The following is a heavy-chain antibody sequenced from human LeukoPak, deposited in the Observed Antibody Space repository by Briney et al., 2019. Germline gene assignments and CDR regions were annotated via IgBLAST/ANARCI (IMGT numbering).Heavy chain of an antibody. V-gene: IGHV3-48*03. CDR2: ITSSGGTI. CDR1: GFTLSSHE. J-gene: IGHJ4*02. D-gene: IGHD3-22*01. Sequence: PGGSLRLSCAASGFTLSSHEMNWVRQAPGKGLEWVSYITSSGGTIYYADSVKGRFTISRDNGKNSLYLQMNSLRAEDTAVYYCARESFGNYDRRARYFDYWGQGTLVTVSS. CDR3: ARESFGNYDRRARYFDY.